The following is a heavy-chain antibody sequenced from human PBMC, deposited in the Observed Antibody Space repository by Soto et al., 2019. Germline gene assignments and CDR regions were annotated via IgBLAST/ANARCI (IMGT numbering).Heavy chain of an antibody. Sequence: EVQLVESGGGLVQPGGSLRLSCAASGFTFSSYWMHWVRQAPGKGLVWVSRINSDGRSTNYADSVKGRFTISRDNDKDTLYLQMNSLRGDDTAVYYCARGASGNYYQDSWSPGTLVTVSS. V-gene: IGHV3-74*01. J-gene: IGHJ4*02. CDR3: ARGASGNYYQDS. CDR2: INSDGRST. CDR1: GFTFSSYW. D-gene: IGHD3-10*01.